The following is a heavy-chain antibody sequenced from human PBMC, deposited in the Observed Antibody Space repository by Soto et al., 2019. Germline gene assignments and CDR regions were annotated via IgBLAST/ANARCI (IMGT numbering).Heavy chain of an antibody. D-gene: IGHD6-19*01. J-gene: IGHJ4*02. CDR1: GFTFSSYG. CDR2: IWYDGSNK. Sequence: QVQLVESGGGVVQPGRSLRLSCAASGFTFSSYGMHWVRQAPGKGLEWVAVIWYDGSNKYYADSVKGRFTISRDNSKNTLYLQMNSLRAEDTAVYYCARDHSSGIAVAGIPYWGQGTLVTVSS. CDR3: ARDHSSGIAVAGIPY. V-gene: IGHV3-33*01.